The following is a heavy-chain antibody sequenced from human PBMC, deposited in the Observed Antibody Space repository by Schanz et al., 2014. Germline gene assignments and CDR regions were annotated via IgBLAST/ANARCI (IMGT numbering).Heavy chain of an antibody. Sequence: QVQLVQSGAEVKKPGASVKVSCKASGYTFVSYSMHWVRQAPGQGLEWMGIINPSGGGTSYALRFQDRVTVTRDTSRSTVYMELSSLRSEDTAVYYCARDQSPYTNSSDVRYFDSWGQGTLVTVSS. CDR3: ARDQSPYTNSSDVRYFDS. CDR2: INPSGGGT. CDR1: GYTFVSYS. J-gene: IGHJ4*02. V-gene: IGHV1-46*01. D-gene: IGHD6-6*01.